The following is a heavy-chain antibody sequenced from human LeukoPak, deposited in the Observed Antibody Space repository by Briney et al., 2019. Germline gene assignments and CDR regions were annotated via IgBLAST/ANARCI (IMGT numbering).Heavy chain of an antibody. J-gene: IGHJ4*02. Sequence: GESLKISCKASGYSFTSSWIGWVRQMPGKGLEWMGIIYPRDSDITYSPSFQGQVTISVDKSISTAYLQWSSLKASDTAMYYCSRQPGTSLDYWGLGTLVTVSS. CDR2: IYPRDSDI. CDR1: GYSFTSSW. V-gene: IGHV5-51*01. CDR3: SRQPGTSLDY. D-gene: IGHD3-10*01.